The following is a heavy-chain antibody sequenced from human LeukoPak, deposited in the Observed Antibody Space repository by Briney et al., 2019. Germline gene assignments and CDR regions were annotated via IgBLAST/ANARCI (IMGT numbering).Heavy chain of an antibody. V-gene: IGHV4-61*02. J-gene: IGHJ6*03. D-gene: IGHD4-11*01. CDR1: GGSISSGSYY. CDR2: IYTSEST. CDR3: ARERNDYSNYLRMGYYYYYMDV. Sequence: SETLSLTCTVSGGSISSGSYYWGWIRQPAGKGLEWIGRIYTSESTNYNPSLKSRVTISVDTSKNQFSLKLSSVTAADTAVYYCARERNDYSNYLRMGYYYYYMDVWGKGTTVTVSS.